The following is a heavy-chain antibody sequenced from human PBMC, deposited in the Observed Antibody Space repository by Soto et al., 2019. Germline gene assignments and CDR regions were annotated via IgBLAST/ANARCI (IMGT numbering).Heavy chain of an antibody. D-gene: IGHD2-8*01. CDR3: ASGTNGAFFVY. J-gene: IGHJ4*02. CDR2: ISSRSSTI. CDR1: GFTFSDYY. Sequence: QVQLVESGGGLVKPGGSLRLSCAASGFTFSDYYMSWIRQAPGMGLEWVSYISSRSSTIFYADSVKGRFTISGDNVKNSLYLQMNSLRAEDTAVYYCASGTNGAFFVYWGQGILVTVSS. V-gene: IGHV3-11*01.